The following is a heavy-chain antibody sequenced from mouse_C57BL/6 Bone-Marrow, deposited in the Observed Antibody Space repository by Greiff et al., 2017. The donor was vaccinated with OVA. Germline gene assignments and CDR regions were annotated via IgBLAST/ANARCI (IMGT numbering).Heavy chain of an antibody. Sequence: EVQGVESGEGLVKPGGSLKLSCAASGFTFSSYAMSWVRQTPEKRLEWVAYLSSGGDYIYYADTVKGRFTISRDNARNTLYLRMSSLKAEDTAMYYCTRLLDAMDYWGQGTSVTVSS. CDR3: TRLLDAMDY. D-gene: IGHD2-1*01. V-gene: IGHV5-9-1*02. CDR2: LSSGGDYI. CDR1: GFTFSSYA. J-gene: IGHJ4*01.